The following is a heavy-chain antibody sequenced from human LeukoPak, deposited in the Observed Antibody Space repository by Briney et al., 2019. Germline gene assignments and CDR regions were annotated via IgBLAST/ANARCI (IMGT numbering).Heavy chain of an antibody. V-gene: IGHV4-31*03. CDR1: GGSISSGGYY. CDR3: ARGRYGSGSY. J-gene: IGHJ4*02. Sequence: SETLSLTCTVSGGSISSGGYYWSWIRQHPGKGLEWIGYIYYSGSTYYNPSLKSRVTISVDTSKNQFSLKVSSVTAADTAVYYCARGRYGSGSYWGQGTLVTVSS. CDR2: IYYSGST. D-gene: IGHD3-10*01.